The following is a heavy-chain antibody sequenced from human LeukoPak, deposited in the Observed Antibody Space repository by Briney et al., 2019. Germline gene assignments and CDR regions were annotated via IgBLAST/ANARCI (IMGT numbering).Heavy chain of an antibody. CDR3: ARVPTYYGGNLFDY. Sequence: SETLSLTCTVSGGSISSYYWSWIRQPPGKGLESIGYMYYSGSTNYNPSLKSRVTISVDTSKNQFSLKLSSVTAADTAVYYCARVPTYYGGNLFDYWGQGTLVTVSS. J-gene: IGHJ4*02. CDR2: MYYSGST. CDR1: GGSISSYY. D-gene: IGHD4-23*01. V-gene: IGHV4-59*01.